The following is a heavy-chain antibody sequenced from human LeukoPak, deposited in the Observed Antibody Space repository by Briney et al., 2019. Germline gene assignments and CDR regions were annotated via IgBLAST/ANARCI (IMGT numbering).Heavy chain of an antibody. D-gene: IGHD6-13*01. V-gene: IGHV3-9*01. CDR3: AKDRRVAAAVNYWYFDL. J-gene: IGHJ2*01. Sequence: GGSLRLSCAASGFTFDDYAMHWVRQAPGKGLEWVSGISWNSGSIGYADSVKGRFTISRDNAKNSLYLQMNSLRAEDTALYYRAKDRRVAAAVNYWYFDLWGRGTLVTVSS. CDR2: ISWNSGSI. CDR1: GFTFDDYA.